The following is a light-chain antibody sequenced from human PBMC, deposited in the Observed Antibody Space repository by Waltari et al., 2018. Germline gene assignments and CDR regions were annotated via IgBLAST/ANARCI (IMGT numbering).Light chain of an antibody. CDR2: RNN. CDR3: AAWDDSLSGCVV. Sequence: QSVLTQPPSASGTPGQRVTLSCSGRSSNIGSNYAFWYQQLPGTAPKLLIYRNNQRPSGVPDRFFGSKSGTSASLVISGLRPEDEAYYYCAAWDDSLSGCVVFGGGTKVTVL. V-gene: IGLV1-47*01. CDR1: SSNIGSNY. J-gene: IGLJ2*01.